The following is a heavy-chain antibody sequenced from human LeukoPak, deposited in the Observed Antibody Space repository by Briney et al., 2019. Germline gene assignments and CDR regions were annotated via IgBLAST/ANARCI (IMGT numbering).Heavy chain of an antibody. CDR3: ARSSRYDIWTGYPY. CDR1: GYTFTSYG. D-gene: IGHD3-9*01. Sequence: ASVKVSCKASGYTFTSYGISWVRQAPGQGLEWMGWISAYNGNTNYAQKFQGRVTMTRDTSISTAYMELSRLRSDDTAVYYCARSSRYDIWTGYPYWGQGTLVTVS. CDR2: ISAYNGNT. J-gene: IGHJ4*02. V-gene: IGHV1-18*01.